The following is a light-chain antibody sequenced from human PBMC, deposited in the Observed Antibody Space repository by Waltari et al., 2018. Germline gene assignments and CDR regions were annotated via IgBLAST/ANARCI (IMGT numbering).Light chain of an antibody. CDR3: QQYYRSRT. CDR1: QSVLYNSNDKNY. Sequence: DIVMTQSPDSLAVSLGERATISCRSSQSVLYNSNDKNYVAWYQQKPGQPPRLIIDWAATRESGVPYRFSGSGSGTDFTLTISNLQAEDVAVYYCQQYYRSRTFGQGTKVEIK. J-gene: IGKJ1*01. V-gene: IGKV4-1*01. CDR2: WAA.